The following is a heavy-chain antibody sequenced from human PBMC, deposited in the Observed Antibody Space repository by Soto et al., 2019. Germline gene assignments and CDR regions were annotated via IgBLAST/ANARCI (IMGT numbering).Heavy chain of an antibody. CDR3: AREITIFGVGPTPYYYYGMDV. D-gene: IGHD3-3*01. CDR1: GGTFGSYA. Sequence: SVKVSCKASGGTFGSYAISWVRQAPGQGLEWMGGIIPIFGTANYAQKFQGRVTITADESTSTAYMELSSLRSEDTAVYYCAREITIFGVGPTPYYYYGMDVWGQGTTVTVSS. V-gene: IGHV1-69*13. J-gene: IGHJ6*02. CDR2: IIPIFGTA.